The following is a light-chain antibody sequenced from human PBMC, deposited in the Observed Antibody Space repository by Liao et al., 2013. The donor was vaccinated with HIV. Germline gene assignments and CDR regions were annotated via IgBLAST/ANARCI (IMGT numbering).Light chain of an antibody. CDR2: QDS. Sequence: SYVLTQSPSTSVAPGKTASITCGGDSVGSKSVHWYQQKPGQAPVLVIYQDSKRPSAIPERISGSNSGNTATLTIRGTQATDEADYYCQAWDSRTVFGGGTKLTVL. J-gene: IGLJ3*02. CDR1: SVGSKS. V-gene: IGLV3-1*01. CDR3: QAWDSRTV.